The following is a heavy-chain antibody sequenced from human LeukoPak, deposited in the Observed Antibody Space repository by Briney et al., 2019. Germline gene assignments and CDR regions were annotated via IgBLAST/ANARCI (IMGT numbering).Heavy chain of an antibody. D-gene: IGHD3-9*01. J-gene: IGHJ4*02. CDR2: ISSSGGTI. V-gene: IGHV3-48*03. Sequence: GGSLRLSCEASGFTFSSYEMNWVRQAPGKGLEWVSYISSSGGTIYYADSVKGRFTISRDNAKNSLYLQMNSLRAEDTAIYYCARGAPSGILSSPFDYWGQGTLVTVSS. CDR1: GFTFSSYE. CDR3: ARGAPSGILSSPFDY.